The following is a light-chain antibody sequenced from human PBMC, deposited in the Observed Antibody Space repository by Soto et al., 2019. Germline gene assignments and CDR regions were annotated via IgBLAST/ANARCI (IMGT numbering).Light chain of an antibody. CDR3: QQRDNWPPSIT. V-gene: IGKV3-11*01. J-gene: IGKJ5*01. CDR1: QSVTTY. CDR2: DAS. Sequence: EIVLTQSPATLSLSPGERATLSCRASQSVTTYLAWYQQKPGQAPRLLIYDASNRATGIPARFSGSGSGTDFTLTISSLEPEDFAVYYCQQRDNWPPSITFGQGTRLEI.